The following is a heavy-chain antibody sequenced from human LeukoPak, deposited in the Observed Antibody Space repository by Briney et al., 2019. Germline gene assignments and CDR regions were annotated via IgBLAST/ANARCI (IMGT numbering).Heavy chain of an antibody. CDR2: INHSGST. Sequence: SETLSLTCAVYGGSFSGYYWSWIRQPPGKGLEWIGEINHSGSTNYNPSLKSRVTISVDTSKNQFSLKLSSVTAADTAVYYCARHFTGTFDYWGQGTLVTVSS. CDR1: GGSFSGYY. D-gene: IGHD3-9*01. CDR3: ARHFTGTFDY. J-gene: IGHJ4*02. V-gene: IGHV4-34*01.